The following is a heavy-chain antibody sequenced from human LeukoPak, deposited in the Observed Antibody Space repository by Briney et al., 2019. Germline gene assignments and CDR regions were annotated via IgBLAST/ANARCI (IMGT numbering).Heavy chain of an antibody. CDR2: INPNSGGT. Sequence: ASVKVSCKTSGYTFTGYYVHWVRQAPGQGLEWMGWINPNSGGTNYAQKFQGWVTMTRDTSTSTVYMELSRLRSDDTAVYYCARDTGSSSSYFYGMDVWGQGTTVTVSS. CDR3: ARDTGSSSSYFYGMDV. CDR1: GYTFTGYY. V-gene: IGHV1-2*04. J-gene: IGHJ6*02. D-gene: IGHD6-6*01.